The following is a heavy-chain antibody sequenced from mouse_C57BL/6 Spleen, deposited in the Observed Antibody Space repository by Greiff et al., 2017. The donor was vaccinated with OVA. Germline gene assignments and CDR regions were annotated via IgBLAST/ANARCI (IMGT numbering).Heavy chain of an antibody. CDR2: IDPSDSYT. V-gene: IGHV1-50*01. Sequence: VKLQQPGAELVKPGASVKLSCKASGYTFTSYWMQWVKQRPGQGLEWIGEIDPSDSYTNYNQKFKGKATLTVDTSSSTAYMQLSSLTSEDSAVYYCARDGDYWGQGTTLTVSS. J-gene: IGHJ2*01. D-gene: IGHD2-3*01. CDR3: ARDGDY. CDR1: GYTFTSYW.